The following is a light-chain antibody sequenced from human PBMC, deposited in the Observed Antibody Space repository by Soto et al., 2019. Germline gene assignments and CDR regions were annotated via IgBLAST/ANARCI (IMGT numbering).Light chain of an antibody. Sequence: QSVLTQPPSASGTPGQRVTISCSGSSTNIGSNTVNWYQQLPGTAPKLVIYSNNQRPSGVPDRFSRSKSGTSASLAISGLQSEDEADYYCAAWDDSLNGYVAFGGGTKVTVL. CDR3: AAWDDSLNGYVA. J-gene: IGLJ2*01. V-gene: IGLV1-44*01. CDR1: STNIGSNT. CDR2: SNN.